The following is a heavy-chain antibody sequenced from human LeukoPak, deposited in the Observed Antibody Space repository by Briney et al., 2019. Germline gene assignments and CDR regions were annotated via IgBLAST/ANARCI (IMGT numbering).Heavy chain of an antibody. CDR3: ARVYYDSSGYPFDY. V-gene: IGHV4-59*01. Sequence: SETLSLTCTVSGGSISSYYWSWIRQPPGKGLEWIGYIYYSGSTNYNPSLKSRVTISVDTSKNQFSLKLSSVTAADTAVYYCARVYYDSSGYPFDYWGQGTVVTVSS. CDR2: IYYSGST. CDR1: GGSISSYY. D-gene: IGHD3-22*01. J-gene: IGHJ4*02.